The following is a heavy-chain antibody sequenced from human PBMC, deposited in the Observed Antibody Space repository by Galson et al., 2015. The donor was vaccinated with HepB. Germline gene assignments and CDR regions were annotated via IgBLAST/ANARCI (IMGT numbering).Heavy chain of an antibody. D-gene: IGHD5-12*01. CDR3: ARGRKWLRFGGSYYFDY. CDR1: GGSFSGYY. CDR2: INHSGST. Sequence: ETLSLTCAVYGGSFSGYYWSWIRQPPGKGLEWIGEINHSGSTNYNPSLKSRVTISVDTSKNQFSLKLSSVTAADTAVYCCARGRKWLRFGGSYYFDYWGQGTLVTVSS. J-gene: IGHJ4*02. V-gene: IGHV4-34*01.